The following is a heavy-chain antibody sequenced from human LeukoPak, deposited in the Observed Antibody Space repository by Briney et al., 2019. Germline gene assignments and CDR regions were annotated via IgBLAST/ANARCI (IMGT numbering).Heavy chain of an antibody. J-gene: IGHJ6*03. D-gene: IGHD6-19*01. Sequence: KAGESLKISCKASANSLTKHWIAWVRQMPGKGLEWMGIIYPGDSDTTYSPSFQGQVTISADKSISTAYLQWSSLKASDTAMYYCARQVHYSSGWPALRYYYYYYMDVWGKGTTVTVSS. V-gene: IGHV5-51*01. CDR3: ARQVHYSSGWPALRYYYYYYMDV. CDR2: IYPGDSDT. CDR1: ANSLTKHW.